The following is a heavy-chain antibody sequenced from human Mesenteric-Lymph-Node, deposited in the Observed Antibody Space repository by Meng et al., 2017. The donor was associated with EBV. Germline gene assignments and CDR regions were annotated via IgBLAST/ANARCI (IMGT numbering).Heavy chain of an antibody. D-gene: IGHD4-23*01. V-gene: IGHV3-11*01. CDR1: GFTFSDYF. J-gene: IGHJ4*02. CDR2: ISSSGSAI. Sequence: VQLVELGGGWVKPGGSLILFCAASGFTFSDYFMSWIRQAPGKGLEWVSYISSSGSAIYYANSVKGRFTISRDNAKNSVYLHMNSLRAEDTAVYYCVREMWADYGGNPPAYWGQGTLVTVSS. CDR3: VREMWADYGGNPPAY.